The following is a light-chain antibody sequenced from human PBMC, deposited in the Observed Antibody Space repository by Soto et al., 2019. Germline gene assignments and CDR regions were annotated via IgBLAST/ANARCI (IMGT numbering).Light chain of an antibody. V-gene: IGKV3-15*01. Sequence: EIVMTHSPATLSVSPGERATLSCRASQSVRDNLAWYQQKPGQAPRLLIYGASTRATGITARVSGSGSGTEFTHTINRLQSEDFALYFCQQSHTWPYTFGQGTKLEIK. J-gene: IGKJ2*01. CDR2: GAS. CDR1: QSVRDN. CDR3: QQSHTWPYT.